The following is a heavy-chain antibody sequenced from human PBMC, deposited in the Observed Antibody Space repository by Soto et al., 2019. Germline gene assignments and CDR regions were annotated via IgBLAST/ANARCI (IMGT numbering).Heavy chain of an antibody. D-gene: IGHD1-26*01. J-gene: IGHJ4*02. V-gene: IGHV3-23*01. CDR2: IRGSGGST. CDR1: GFTFSSYA. Sequence: EVQLLESGGGLVQPGGSLRLSCAASGFTFSSYAMRWVRQAPVKGLEWVSAIRGSGGSTYYADSGKGRFTISRDNSKNTLYLQMPSLRAEDTAVYYCARRGSGSYYDYWGQGTLVNVS. CDR3: ARRGSGSYYDY.